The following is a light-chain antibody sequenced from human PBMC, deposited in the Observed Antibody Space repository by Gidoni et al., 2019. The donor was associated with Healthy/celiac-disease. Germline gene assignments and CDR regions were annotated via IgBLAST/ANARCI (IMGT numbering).Light chain of an antibody. CDR1: QSISSY. V-gene: IGKV1-39*01. J-gene: IGKJ1*01. CDR3: QQSYSTPWT. Sequence: DIQMTQSPSSLSASVGDRVTITCRASQSISSYLNWYQQKPGKAPKLLIYAASSLQSGVPSRFSGRWSGTSFTLTISSLQTEDFGTYLRQQSYSTPWTFGQGTKVEIK. CDR2: AAS.